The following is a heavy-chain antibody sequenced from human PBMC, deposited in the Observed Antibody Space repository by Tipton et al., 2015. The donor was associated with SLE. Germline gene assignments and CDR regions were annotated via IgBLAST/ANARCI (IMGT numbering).Heavy chain of an antibody. J-gene: IGHJ4*02. V-gene: IGHV4-4*07. Sequence: TLSLTCTVSGGSISGYYWSWIRQPAGKGLEWIGRIYTSGSTNYNPSLKSRATMSVDTSKNQFSLKLSSVTAADTAVYYCARGVVAGPSGFDYWGQGTLVTVSS. D-gene: IGHD6-19*01. CDR3: ARGVVAGPSGFDY. CDR1: GGSISGYY. CDR2: IYTSGST.